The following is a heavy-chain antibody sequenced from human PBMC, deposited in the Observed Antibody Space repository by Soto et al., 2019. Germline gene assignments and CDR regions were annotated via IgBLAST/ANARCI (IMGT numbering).Heavy chain of an antibody. D-gene: IGHD4-17*01. CDR1: GGSISSFDYY. CDR3: ARVGYGDSGGAFDI. CDR2: IYYSGST. Sequence: PSETLSLTWTVSGGSISSFDYYWSWIRQPPGKGLEWIGYIYYSGSTYYNPSLKSRVTISVDTSKNQFSLKLSSVTAADTAVYYCARVGYGDSGGAFDIWGQGTMVTVSS. J-gene: IGHJ3*02. V-gene: IGHV4-30-4*01.